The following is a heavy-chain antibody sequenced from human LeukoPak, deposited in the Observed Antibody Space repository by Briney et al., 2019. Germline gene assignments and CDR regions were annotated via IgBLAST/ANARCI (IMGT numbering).Heavy chain of an antibody. D-gene: IGHD6-13*01. V-gene: IGHV4-59*01. Sequence: SETLSLTCTVSGSSISSYYWSWIRQPPGKGLEWIGYIYYSGSTNYNPSLKSRVTISVDTSKNQFSLKLSSVTAADTAVYYCASSISSSFFGIWGQGTMVTVSS. CDR2: IYYSGST. CDR3: ASSISSSFFGI. CDR1: GSSISSYY. J-gene: IGHJ3*02.